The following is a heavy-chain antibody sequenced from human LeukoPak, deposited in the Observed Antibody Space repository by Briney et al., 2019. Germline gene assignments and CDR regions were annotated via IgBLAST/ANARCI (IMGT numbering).Heavy chain of an antibody. CDR3: ARHSSGYYDSDWDAFDI. V-gene: IGHV1-46*01. J-gene: IGHJ3*02. CDR2: INPSGGST. D-gene: IGHD3-22*01. CDR1: GYTFTSYY. Sequence: ASVKVSCKASGYTFTSYYMHWVRQAPGQGLEWMGIINPSGGSTSYAQKFQGRVTMTRDTSTSTVYMELSSLRSEDTAVYYCARHSSGYYDSDWDAFDIWGQGTMVTVSS.